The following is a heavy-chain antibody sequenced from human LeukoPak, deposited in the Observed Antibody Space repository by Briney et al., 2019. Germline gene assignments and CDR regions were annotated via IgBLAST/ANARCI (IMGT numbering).Heavy chain of an antibody. CDR3: AREARSGWSDYYYYMDV. J-gene: IGHJ6*03. Sequence: PSETLSLTCTVSGGSISSYYWSWIRQPPGKGLEWIGYIYYGGSTNYNPSLKSRVTISVDTSKNQFSLKLSSVTAADTAVYYCAREARSGWSDYYYYMDVWGKGTTVTVSS. V-gene: IGHV4-59*01. CDR1: GGSISSYY. CDR2: IYYGGST. D-gene: IGHD6-19*01.